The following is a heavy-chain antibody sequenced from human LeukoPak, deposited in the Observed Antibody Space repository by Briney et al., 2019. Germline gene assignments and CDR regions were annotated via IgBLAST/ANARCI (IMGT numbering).Heavy chain of an antibody. V-gene: IGHV4-59*01. D-gene: IGHD5-12*01. CDR3: AREDDQGGYDY. CDR1: GGSISSYY. J-gene: IGHJ4*02. Sequence: PSETLSLTCTVSGGSISSYYWSWIRQPPGKGLEWIGYIYCSGSTNYNPSLKSRVTISVDTSKNQFSLKLSSVTAADTAVYYCAREDDQGGYDYWGQGTLVTVSS. CDR2: IYCSGST.